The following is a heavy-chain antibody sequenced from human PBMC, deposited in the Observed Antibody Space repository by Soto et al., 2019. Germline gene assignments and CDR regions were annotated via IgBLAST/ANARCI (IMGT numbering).Heavy chain of an antibody. V-gene: IGHV3-21*01. CDR3: ARDAGAWLPSWYFDL. J-gene: IGHJ2*01. CDR2: ISSSSSYI. D-gene: IGHD5-18*01. CDR1: GFTFSSYS. Sequence: EVQLVESGGGLVKPGGSLRLSCAASGFTFSSYSMNWVRQAPGKGLEWVSSISSSSSYIYYADSVKGRFTISRDNAKNSLYLQMNSLRAEDTAVYYCARDAGAWLPSWYFDLWGRGTLVTVSS.